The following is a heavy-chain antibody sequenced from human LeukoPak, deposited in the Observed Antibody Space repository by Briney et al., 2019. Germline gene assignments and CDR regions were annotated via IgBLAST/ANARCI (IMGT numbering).Heavy chain of an antibody. J-gene: IGHJ6*04. CDR1: GFTFSSYE. CDR3: AELGITMIGGV. V-gene: IGHV3-48*03. D-gene: IGHD3-10*02. CDR2: ISSSGSTI. Sequence: PGGSLRLSWAASGFTFSSYEMNWVRQAPGKGLEWVSYISSSGSTIYYADSVKGRFTISRDNAKNSLYLKMNSLRAEDTAVYYCAELGITMIGGVWGKGTTVTISS.